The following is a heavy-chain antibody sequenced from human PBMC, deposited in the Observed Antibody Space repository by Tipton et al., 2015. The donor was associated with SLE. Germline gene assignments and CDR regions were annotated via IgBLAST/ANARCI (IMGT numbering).Heavy chain of an antibody. V-gene: IGHV4-59*12. CDR3: ARANYYDSSGHWFDP. J-gene: IGHJ5*02. Sequence: TLSLTCTVSGGSISGYYWSWIRQPPGKGLEWIGYIYYSGSTNYNPSLKSRVTISVDKSKNQFSLKVSSVTAADTAVYYCARANYYDSSGHWFDPWGQGTLVTVSS. CDR2: IYYSGST. D-gene: IGHD3-22*01. CDR1: GGSISGYY.